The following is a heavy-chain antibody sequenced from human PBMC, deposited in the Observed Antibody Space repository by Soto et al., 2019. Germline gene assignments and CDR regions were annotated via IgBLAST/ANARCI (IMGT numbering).Heavy chain of an antibody. CDR3: ARTSDSKLFDP. J-gene: IGHJ5*02. Sequence: GESLKISGEGSGESFTSYWIGWVRQMPGKGLEWMGIIYPGDSDTRYSPSFQGQVTISADKSISTAYLQWSSLKASDTAMYYCARTSDSKLFDPWGQGTLVTVSS. CDR1: GESFTSYW. V-gene: IGHV5-51*01. CDR2: IYPGDSDT.